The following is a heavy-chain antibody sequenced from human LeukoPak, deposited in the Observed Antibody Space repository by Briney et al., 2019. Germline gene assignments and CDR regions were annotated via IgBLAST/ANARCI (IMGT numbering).Heavy chain of an antibody. Sequence: GGSLRLSCAASGFTFTSYGMSWVRQAPGKGLEWVSAISGSGGTTYYADSVKGRFTISRDNSKNTLYLQMNSLRAEDTAVYYCAKDRLAAAGTGEFDYWGQGTLVTVSS. D-gene: IGHD6-13*01. J-gene: IGHJ4*02. CDR2: ISGSGGTT. CDR1: GFTFTSYG. V-gene: IGHV3-23*01. CDR3: AKDRLAAAGTGEFDY.